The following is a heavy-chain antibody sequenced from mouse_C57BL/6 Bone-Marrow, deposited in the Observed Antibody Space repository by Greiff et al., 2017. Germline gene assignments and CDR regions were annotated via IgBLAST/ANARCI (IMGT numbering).Heavy chain of an antibody. CDR1: GYTFTSYW. D-gene: IGHD1-1*01. CDR3: ARGGYYYGSSPCYAMDY. V-gene: IGHV1-53*01. Sequence: QVQLQQPGTELVKPGASVKLSCKASGYTFTSYWMHWVKQRPGQGLEWIGNINPSNGGTNYNEKFESKATLTVDKSSSTAYMQLSSLTSEDSAVYYCARGGYYYGSSPCYAMDYWGQGTSVTVSS. CDR2: INPSNGGT. J-gene: IGHJ4*01.